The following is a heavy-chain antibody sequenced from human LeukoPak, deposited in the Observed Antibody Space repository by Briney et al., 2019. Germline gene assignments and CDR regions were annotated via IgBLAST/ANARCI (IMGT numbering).Heavy chain of an antibody. V-gene: IGHV3-30*04. J-gene: IGHJ4*02. CDR3: ARDGGVVAATPFDY. CDR2: VSYDGRNE. Sequence: GRSLRPSCAASGFIFTDYAMHWVRQPPGKGLEWVALVSYDGRNENYADSVKGRFTISRDNSKNTLYLQMNSLRAEDTAVYYCARDGGVVAATPFDYWGQGTLVTVSS. D-gene: IGHD2-15*01. CDR1: GFIFTDYA.